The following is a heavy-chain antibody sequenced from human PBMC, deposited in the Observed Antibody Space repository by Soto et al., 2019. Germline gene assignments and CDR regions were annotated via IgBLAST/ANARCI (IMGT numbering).Heavy chain of an antibody. J-gene: IGHJ6*02. D-gene: IGHD3-22*01. Sequence: SVQVSWTSSGYSLRSNYMHWVRHAPGRGLEWMGWINPNSSGTVYAQKVQGRVTMTRDTSLTTAYMQLNRLTPDDTAIYYCARDRIVDGPAKSDMDGWGQGNT. CDR2: INPNSSGT. CDR1: GYSLRSNY. V-gene: IGHV1-2*02. CDR3: ARDRIVDGPAKSDMDG.